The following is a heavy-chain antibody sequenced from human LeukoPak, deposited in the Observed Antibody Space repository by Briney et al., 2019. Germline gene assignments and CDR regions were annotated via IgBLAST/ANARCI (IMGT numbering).Heavy chain of an antibody. J-gene: IGHJ4*02. V-gene: IGHV3-9*01. CDR2: ISWNSGSI. CDR3: AKQGNSGSYYFDYFDY. Sequence: PGGSLRLSCAASGFTFDDHAMHWVRQAPGKGLEWVSGISWNSGSIGYADSVKGRFTISRDNAKNSLYLQMNSLRAEDTALYYCAKQGNSGSYYFDYFDYWGQGTLVTVSS. D-gene: IGHD1-26*01. CDR1: GFTFDDHA.